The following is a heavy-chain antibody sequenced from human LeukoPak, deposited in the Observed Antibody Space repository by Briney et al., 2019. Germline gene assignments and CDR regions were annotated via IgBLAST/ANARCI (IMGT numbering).Heavy chain of an antibody. J-gene: IGHJ4*02. CDR1: GFAFSSYG. CDR2: IWYDGSNK. Sequence: GGSLRLSCAASGFAFSSYGMHWVRQAPGKGLEWVAVIWYDGSNKYYADSVKGRFTISRDNSKNTLYLQMNSLRAEDTAVYYCAKAEGTAMPSPYFWGQGTLVTVSS. D-gene: IGHD5-18*01. V-gene: IGHV3-33*06. CDR3: AKAEGTAMPSPYF.